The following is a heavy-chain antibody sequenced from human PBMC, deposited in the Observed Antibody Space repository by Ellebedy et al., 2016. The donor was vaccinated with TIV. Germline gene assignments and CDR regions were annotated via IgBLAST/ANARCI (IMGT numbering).Heavy chain of an antibody. V-gene: IGHV7-4-1*02. J-gene: IGHJ4*02. CDR3: TRGDCSGGSCPIFEY. Sequence: AASVKVSCKAFGYTLTTYNMNWVRQAPGQGLEWMGWINTNTGYPTYAQGFTGHIVFSLDTSVNTAYLQISSLKAEDSAVYYCTRGDCSGGSCPIFEYWGQGTLLTVSS. CDR2: INTNTGYP. CDR1: GYTLTTYN. D-gene: IGHD2-15*01.